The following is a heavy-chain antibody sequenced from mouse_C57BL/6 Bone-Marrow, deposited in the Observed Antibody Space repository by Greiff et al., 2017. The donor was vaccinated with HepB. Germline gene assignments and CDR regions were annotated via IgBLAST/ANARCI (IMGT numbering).Heavy chain of an antibody. V-gene: IGHV1-26*01. Sequence: VQLQQSGPELVKPGASVKISCKASGYTFTDYYMNWVKQSQGKSLEWIGDINPNNGGTSYNQKFKGKATLTVDKSSSTAYMELRSLTSEDSAVYCCTMGDNERFDYWGKGTTLTVSS. CDR1: GYTFTDYY. CDR2: INPNNGGT. D-gene: IGHD1-3*01. CDR3: TMGDNERFDY. J-gene: IGHJ2*01.